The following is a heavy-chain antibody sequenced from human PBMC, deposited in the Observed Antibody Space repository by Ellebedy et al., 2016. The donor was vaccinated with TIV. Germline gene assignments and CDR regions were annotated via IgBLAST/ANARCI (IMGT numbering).Heavy chain of an antibody. CDR3: ARRSSYWSALDF. V-gene: IGHV4-39*01. CDR2: IYYSGTT. Sequence: MPSETLSLTCTVSGGSISNSDYYWDWIRQPPGKGLEWIGNIYYSGTTYYNPSLKSRVTVSVDTSKNQFSLKLSSVTAADTAVYYCARRSSYWSALDFWGQGTLATVSS. J-gene: IGHJ4*02. D-gene: IGHD6-19*01. CDR1: GGSISNSDYY.